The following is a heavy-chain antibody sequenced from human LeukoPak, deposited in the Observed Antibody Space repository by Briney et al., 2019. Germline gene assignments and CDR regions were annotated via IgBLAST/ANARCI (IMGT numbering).Heavy chain of an antibody. V-gene: IGHV3-53*05. CDR3: ARDRGYSGSYLDY. Sequence: GGSLRLSCAASGFTVSSNYMSWVRQAPGKGLEWVSVIYSGGSTYYADSVKGRFTISRDNSKNTLYLQMNSLRAEDTAVYYCARDRGYSGSYLDYWGQGTLVTVSS. J-gene: IGHJ4*02. CDR2: IYSGGST. CDR1: GFTVSSNY. D-gene: IGHD1-26*01.